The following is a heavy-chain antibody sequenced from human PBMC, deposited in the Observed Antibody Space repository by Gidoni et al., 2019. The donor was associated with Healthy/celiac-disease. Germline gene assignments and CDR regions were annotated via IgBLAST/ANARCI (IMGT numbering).Heavy chain of an antibody. CDR3: ARSWFGEANWFDP. Sequence: QLQLQESGPGLVKPSKTLSLTCTVSGGSISSSSYYWGWIRQPPGKGLEWIGSIYYSGSTYYNPSLKSRVTISVDTSKNQFSLKLSSVTAADTAVYYCARSWFGEANWFDPWGQGTLVTVSS. J-gene: IGHJ5*02. CDR2: IYYSGST. D-gene: IGHD3-10*01. V-gene: IGHV4-39*07. CDR1: GGSISSSSYY.